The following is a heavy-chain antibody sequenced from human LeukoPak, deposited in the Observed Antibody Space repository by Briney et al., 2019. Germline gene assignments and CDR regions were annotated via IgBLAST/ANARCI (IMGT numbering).Heavy chain of an antibody. D-gene: IGHD1-14*01. CDR3: ARGLNNRKSGRRFDVFEI. CDR1: GGSISSFY. V-gene: IGHV4-4*07. J-gene: IGHJ3*02. CDR2: IYTSGST. Sequence: SETLSLTCTVSGGSISSFYWSWIRQPAGKGLEWIGRIYTSGSTNYNPSLKSRVTISADTSKNQFSLRLSSVTAADTAVYYCARGLNNRKSGRRFDVFEIWGQGTMVTVSS.